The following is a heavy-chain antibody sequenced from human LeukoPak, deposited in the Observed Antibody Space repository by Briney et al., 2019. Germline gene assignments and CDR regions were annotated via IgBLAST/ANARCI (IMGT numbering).Heavy chain of an antibody. Sequence: GGSLRLSCAASGFTFNIYWMTWVRQAPGKGLEWVANIKQDGSEKYYVDSVKGRFTISRDNAKNSVYLQMNSLRVEDTAVHYCARLEMATIEYWGQGTLVTVSS. CDR1: GFTFNIYW. CDR3: ARLEMATIEY. CDR2: IKQDGSEK. J-gene: IGHJ4*02. D-gene: IGHD5-24*01. V-gene: IGHV3-7*01.